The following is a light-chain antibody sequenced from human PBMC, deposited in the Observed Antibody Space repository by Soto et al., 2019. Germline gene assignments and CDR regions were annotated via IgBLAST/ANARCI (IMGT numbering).Light chain of an antibody. CDR1: SSDVGGYNY. V-gene: IGLV2-14*01. CDR3: SSYTSSSSLYVV. J-gene: IGLJ2*01. Sequence: QSALTQPASVSGSPGQSITISCTGTSSDVGGYNYVSWYQQHSGKAPKLMIYDVSNRPSGVSNRFSGSKSGNTASLTISGLQAEDGADYYCSSYTSSSSLYVVFGGGTKLTVL. CDR2: DVS.